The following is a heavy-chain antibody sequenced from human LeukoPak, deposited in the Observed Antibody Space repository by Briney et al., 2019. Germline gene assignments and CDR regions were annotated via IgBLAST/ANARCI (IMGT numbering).Heavy chain of an antibody. CDR1: GFGFSNYW. Sequence: GGSLRLSCAASGFGFSNYWMGWVRQPPGRGLEWVAYIKPDGSVTQYVDSVKGRFTISRDNAQNSLSLQMNSLGAEDTAVYYCVRYGVAYGMDVWGQGTTVTVS. D-gene: IGHD2-15*01. CDR3: VRYGVAYGMDV. V-gene: IGHV3-7*01. J-gene: IGHJ6*02. CDR2: IKPDGSVT.